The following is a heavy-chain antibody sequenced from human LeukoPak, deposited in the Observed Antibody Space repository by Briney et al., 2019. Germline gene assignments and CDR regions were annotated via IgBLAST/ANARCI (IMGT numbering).Heavy chain of an antibody. J-gene: IGHJ4*02. Sequence: GGSLRLSCVASGFIVSNNYMSWVRQAPGKGLEWVSVLYNAGSTYYADSVKGRFTISRDNSKNTLYLQMNSLRAEDTAAYYCAKDVDSGYTYFVVYWGQGTLVTVSS. D-gene: IGHD5-18*01. CDR2: LYNAGST. V-gene: IGHV3-53*01. CDR3: AKDVDSGYTYFVVY. CDR1: GFIVSNNY.